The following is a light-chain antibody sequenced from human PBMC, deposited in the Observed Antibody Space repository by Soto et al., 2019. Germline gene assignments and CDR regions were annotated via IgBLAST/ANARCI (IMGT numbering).Light chain of an antibody. CDR1: QSVRSSS. Sequence: EIVLTQSPGTLSLSPGERASLSCRASQSVRSSSLAWYQQKPGQPPRLLIYGASSRATGIPDRFSGSGSGTDFTLTISRLEPEDFAVEFGQQYGDSTDTDRWPFGPGPKVDIK. CDR3: QQYGDSTDTDRWP. J-gene: IGKJ1*01. V-gene: IGKV3-20*01. CDR2: GAS.